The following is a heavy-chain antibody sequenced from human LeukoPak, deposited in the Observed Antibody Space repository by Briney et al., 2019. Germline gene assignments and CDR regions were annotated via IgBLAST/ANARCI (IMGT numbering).Heavy chain of an antibody. CDR1: GFTFSSYE. V-gene: IGHV3-48*03. CDR3: ARDYRPAIYYYYYMDV. D-gene: IGHD1-26*01. Sequence: GGSLRRSCAASGFTFSSYEMNWVRQAPGKGLEWVSYISSSGSTIYYADSVKGRFTISRDNAKNSLYLQMNSLRAEDTAVYYCARDYRPAIYYYYYMDVWGKGTTVTVSS. J-gene: IGHJ6*03. CDR2: ISSSGSTI.